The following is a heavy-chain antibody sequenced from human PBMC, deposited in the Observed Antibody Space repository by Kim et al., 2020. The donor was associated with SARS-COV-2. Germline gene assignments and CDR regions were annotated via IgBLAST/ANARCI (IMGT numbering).Heavy chain of an antibody. D-gene: IGHD6-19*01. CDR3: ARDRQWLVSFFDY. CDR2: ISYDGSNK. Sequence: GGSLRLSCAASGFTFSSYAMHWVRQAPGKGLEWVAVISYDGSNKYYADSVKGRFTISRDNSKNTLYLQMNSLRAEDTAVYYCARDRQWLVSFFDYWGQGTLVTVSS. V-gene: IGHV3-30-3*01. J-gene: IGHJ4*02. CDR1: GFTFSSYA.